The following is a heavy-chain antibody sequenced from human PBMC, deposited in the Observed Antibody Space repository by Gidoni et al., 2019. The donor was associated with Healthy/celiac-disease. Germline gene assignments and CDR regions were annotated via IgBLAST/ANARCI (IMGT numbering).Heavy chain of an antibody. V-gene: IGHV4-59*08. J-gene: IGHJ3*02. CDR2: IYYSGST. CDR3: ASSAPPYYYDSSGYYLDAFDI. CDR1: GGYISSYY. Sequence: QVQLQESGPGLVKPSETLSLTCTVSGGYISSYYWSWIRQPPGKGLEWIGYIYYSGSTNYSPSLKSRVTISVDTSKNQFSLKLSSVTAADTAVYYCASSAPPYYYDSSGYYLDAFDIWGQGTMVTVSS. D-gene: IGHD3-22*01.